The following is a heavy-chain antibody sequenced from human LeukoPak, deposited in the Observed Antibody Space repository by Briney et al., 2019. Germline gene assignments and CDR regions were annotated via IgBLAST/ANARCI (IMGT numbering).Heavy chain of an antibody. D-gene: IGHD3-22*01. CDR1: GISLSNYG. CDR2: ISGRGGST. J-gene: IGHJ4*02. Sequence: TGGSLRLSCAVSGISLSNYGMSWVRQAPGKGLEWVAGISGRGGSTNYAASVKGMFTIYRNNPKNTLYLQMNRLRAEDTAVYFCAKRGVVIRVILVGFHKEAYYFDSWGQGALVTVSS. CDR3: AKRGVVIRVILVGFHKEAYYFDS. V-gene: IGHV3-23*01.